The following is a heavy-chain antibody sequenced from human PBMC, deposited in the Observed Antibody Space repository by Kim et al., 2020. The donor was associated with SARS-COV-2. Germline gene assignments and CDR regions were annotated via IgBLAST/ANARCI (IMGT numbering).Heavy chain of an antibody. V-gene: IGHV3-49*02. Sequence: KGRFTISRDDSKSIAYLQMNSLKTEDTAVYYCTRETGYCSGGSCLDAFDIWGQGTMVTVSS. J-gene: IGHJ3*02. D-gene: IGHD2-15*01. CDR3: TRETGYCSGGSCLDAFDI.